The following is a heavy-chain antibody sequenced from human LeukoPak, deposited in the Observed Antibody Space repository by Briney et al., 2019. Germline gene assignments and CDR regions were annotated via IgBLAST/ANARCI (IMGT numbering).Heavy chain of an antibody. CDR1: GYTFTEYY. CDR2: INPNSGDT. D-gene: IGHD2-15*01. J-gene: IGHJ5*02. V-gene: IGHV1-2*02. Sequence: ASVKVSCKASGYTFTEYYMHWLRQAPGLVFKGMRSINPNSGDTYYSPEFQGRVTLTRDTSIKTAYMEMNSLKSDDTAVYYCVRDIAPIGSWWFDPWGQGTLIIVSS. CDR3: VRDIAPIGSWWFDP.